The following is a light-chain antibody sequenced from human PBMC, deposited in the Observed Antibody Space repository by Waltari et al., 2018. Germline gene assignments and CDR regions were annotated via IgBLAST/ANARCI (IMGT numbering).Light chain of an antibody. CDR2: KAS. Sequence: DIQMPQSPSTLSASLGDRVTIPCRASQSISSWLAWYQQKPGKAPKLLIYKASSLESGVPSRFSGSGSGTEFTLTISSLQPDDFATYYCQQYPRTFGQGTKVEIK. CDR3: QQYPRT. CDR1: QSISSW. J-gene: IGKJ1*01. V-gene: IGKV1-5*03.